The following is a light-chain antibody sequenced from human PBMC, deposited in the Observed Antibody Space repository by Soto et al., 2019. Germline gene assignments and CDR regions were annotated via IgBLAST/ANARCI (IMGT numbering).Light chain of an antibody. Sequence: QSALTQPPSASGSPGQSVTISCTGTSSDVGGYDYVSWYQQQSGKAPKLLIYEVTKRPSGVTDRFSGSKSGNTASLTVSGLQAEDEADYYCSYSAGINSVIFGTGTQLTVL. J-gene: IGLJ2*01. V-gene: IGLV2-8*01. CDR1: SSDVGGYDY. CDR2: EVT. CDR3: SYSAGINSVI.